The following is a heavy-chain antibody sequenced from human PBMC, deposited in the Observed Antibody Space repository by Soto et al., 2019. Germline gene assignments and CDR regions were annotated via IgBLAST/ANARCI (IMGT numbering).Heavy chain of an antibody. CDR1: GFTFSSYG. V-gene: IGHV3-30*18. CDR3: AKEGGGAIEGPGVYYYYGMDV. Sequence: QVQLVESGGGVVQPGRSLRLSCAASGFTFSSYGMHWVRQAPGKGLEWVAVISYDGSNKYYADSVKGRFTISRDNSKNTLYLQRSRLRAGDTAVYYGAKEGGGAIEGPGVYYYYGMDVWGQGTTVTVSS. J-gene: IGHJ6*02. CDR2: ISYDGSNK. D-gene: IGHD3-16*01.